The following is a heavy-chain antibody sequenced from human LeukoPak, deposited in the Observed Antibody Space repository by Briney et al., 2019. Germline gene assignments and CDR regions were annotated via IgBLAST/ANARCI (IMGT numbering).Heavy chain of an antibody. CDR2: IYYSGTT. CDR1: GASLSSSSNY. V-gene: IGHV4-39*01. D-gene: IGHD1-26*01. J-gene: IGHJ4*02. Sequence: SETLSLTCSVSGASLSSSSNYWGWIRQPPGKGLEWIGSIYYSGTTSYNPSFKSRVTISAGTSNLQFSLELSSVTAADTAVYYCARNTGSFIDYWGQGTLVTVSS. CDR3: ARNTGSFIDY.